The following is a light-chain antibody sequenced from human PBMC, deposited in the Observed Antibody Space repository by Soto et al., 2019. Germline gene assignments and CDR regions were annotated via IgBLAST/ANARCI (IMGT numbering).Light chain of an antibody. V-gene: IGKV3-15*01. CDR3: QQYHDWPPWT. J-gene: IGKJ1*01. CDR2: GAS. CDR1: QSVSNN. Sequence: EIVMTQSPATLSVSPGERATLSCGASQSVSNNLAWYQQKPGQAPRLLIYGASTRATGIPTRFSGRGSGTEFTLTISRLQSDDFALYYCQQYHDWPPWTFGQGTKVEVK.